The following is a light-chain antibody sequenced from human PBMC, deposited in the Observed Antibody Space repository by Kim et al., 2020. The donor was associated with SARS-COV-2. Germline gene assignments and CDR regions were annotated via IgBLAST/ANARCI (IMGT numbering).Light chain of an antibody. V-gene: IGLV6-57*03. CDR1: AASIGSNS. Sequence: GKTVTSSCTRRAASIGSNSVQWYQRRPGSAPITVIYEDDHRPSGVPDRFSGSIDSSSNSASLAISGLKTEDEADYYCQSYDSSNRVFGGGTQLTVL. CDR3: QSYDSSNRV. CDR2: EDD. J-gene: IGLJ3*02.